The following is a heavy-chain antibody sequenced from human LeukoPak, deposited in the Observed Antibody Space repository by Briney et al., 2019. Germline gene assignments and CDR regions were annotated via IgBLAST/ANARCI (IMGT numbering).Heavy chain of an antibody. Sequence: GGSLRLSCAASGFTFSRHWMHWVRQAPGKGLVWVSRINTDGSTTRYADSVKGRFTISRDNAKNTLYLQMNGLRAEDTAVYYCARDHDWEIFDYWGQGTLVTVSS. CDR1: GFTFSRHW. V-gene: IGHV3-74*01. CDR2: INTDGSTT. D-gene: IGHD3-9*01. CDR3: ARDHDWEIFDY. J-gene: IGHJ4*02.